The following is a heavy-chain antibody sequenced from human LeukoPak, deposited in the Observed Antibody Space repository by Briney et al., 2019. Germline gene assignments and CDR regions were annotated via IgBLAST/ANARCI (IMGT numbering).Heavy chain of an antibody. V-gene: IGHV4-31*03. Sequence: KPSETLSLTCTVSGGSINSGGYYWSWIRQHPGKGLEWNGYVFYSGSAYYNPSLKSRVIISIDTSKNQFSLKLSSVTAADTAVFYCASKLAGGRWFDPWGQGTLVTVSS. CDR1: GGSINSGGYY. CDR2: VFYSGSA. CDR3: ASKLAGGRWFDP. J-gene: IGHJ5*02.